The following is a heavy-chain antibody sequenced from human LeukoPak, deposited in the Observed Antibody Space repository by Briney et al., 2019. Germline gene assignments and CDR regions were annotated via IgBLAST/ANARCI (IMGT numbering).Heavy chain of an antibody. CDR2: IDCTGST. V-gene: IGHV4-59*01. D-gene: IGHD3-22*01. J-gene: IGHJ4*02. CDR1: GGSISNYY. Sequence: SETLSLTCTVSGGSISNYYWSWIRQPPGKGLEWIGYIDCTGSTKYNPSLKSRVTMSVDTSKNQFSLKLSSVTAADTAVYYCARGVGYYDSSGYYWGQGTLVTVSS. CDR3: ARGVGYYDSSGYY.